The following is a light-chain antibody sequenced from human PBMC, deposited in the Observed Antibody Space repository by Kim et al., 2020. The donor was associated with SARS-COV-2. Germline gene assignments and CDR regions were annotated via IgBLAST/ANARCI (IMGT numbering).Light chain of an antibody. Sequence: DIQMTQSPSTLSASVGDRVTITCRASQSIRTWLAWYQHKPGTAPKLLIYSASSLDSGVPSRFSGSGSGTEFTLTIHSLQPDDVATYYCQQCHIYPYSFGQGTKLEI. J-gene: IGKJ2*03. CDR2: SAS. V-gene: IGKV1-5*03. CDR3: QQCHIYPYS. CDR1: QSIRTW.